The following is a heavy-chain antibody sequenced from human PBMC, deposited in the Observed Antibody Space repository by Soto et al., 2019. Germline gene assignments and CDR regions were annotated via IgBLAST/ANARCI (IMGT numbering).Heavy chain of an antibody. D-gene: IGHD6-19*01. V-gene: IGHV3-23*01. Sequence: GGSLRLSCAASGFTFSSYAMSWVRQAPGKGLEWVSAISGSGGSTYYADSVKGRFTISRDNSKNTLYLQMNSLRAEDTAAYYCAKVPSASSGWHDPLQHWGQGTLVTVSS. CDR1: GFTFSSYA. J-gene: IGHJ1*01. CDR2: ISGSGGST. CDR3: AKVPSASSGWHDPLQH.